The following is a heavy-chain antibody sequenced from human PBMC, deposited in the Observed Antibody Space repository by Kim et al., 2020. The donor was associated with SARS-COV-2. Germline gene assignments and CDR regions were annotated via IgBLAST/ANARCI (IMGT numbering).Heavy chain of an antibody. V-gene: IGHV7-4-1*02. CDR3: AGAYYDFWSGTVWDYYYYMDV. CDR1: GYTFTSYA. J-gene: IGHJ6*03. CDR2: INTNTGNP. D-gene: IGHD3-3*01. Sequence: ASVKVSCKASGYTFTSYAMNWVRQAPGQGLEWMGWINTNTGNPTYAQGFTGRFVFSLDTSVSTAYLQISSLKAEDTAVYYCAGAYYDFWSGTVWDYYYYMDVWGKGTTVTVSS.